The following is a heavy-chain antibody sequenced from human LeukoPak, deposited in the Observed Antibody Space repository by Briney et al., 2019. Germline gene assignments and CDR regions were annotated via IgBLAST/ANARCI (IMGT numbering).Heavy chain of an antibody. CDR3: AQDSWGLWFGNNVKR. CDR2: IQFDGSNE. CDR1: GFIFSYYD. D-gene: IGHD3-10*01. V-gene: IGHV3-30*02. J-gene: IGHJ4*02. Sequence: GGSLRLSCAASGFIFSYYDMHWVRQAPGKGVEWVTFIQFDGSNEYYADSVKGRFTISRDNSKNTLYLQMNSLRTEDTAVYYCAQDSWGLWFGNNVKRGGQGTLVTVSS.